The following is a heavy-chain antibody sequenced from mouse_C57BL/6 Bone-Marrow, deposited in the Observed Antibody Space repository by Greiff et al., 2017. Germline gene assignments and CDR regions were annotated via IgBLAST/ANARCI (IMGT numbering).Heavy chain of an antibody. CDR2: ISSGGDYI. D-gene: IGHD2-5*01. V-gene: IGHV5-9-1*02. J-gene: IGHJ3*01. CDR1: GFTFSSYA. Sequence: EVKLMESGEGLVKPGGSLKLSCAASGFTFSSYAMSWVRQTPEKRLEWVAYISSGGDYIYYADTVKGRFTISRDNARNTLYLQMSSLKSEDTAMYYCTRETNYSNYGGFAYWGQGTLVTVSA. CDR3: TRETNYSNYGGFAY.